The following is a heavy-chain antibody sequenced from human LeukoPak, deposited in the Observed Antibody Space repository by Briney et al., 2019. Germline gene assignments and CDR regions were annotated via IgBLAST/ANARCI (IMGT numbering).Heavy chain of an antibody. CDR2: IYPGDSGT. Sequence: GESLKISCKGSGYTFTNYWIGWVRQMPGKGLEWMGIIYPGDSGTRYSPSFQGQVTISADKSISTAYLQWSSLKASDSAVYYCARRNGDYAVDYWGQGTLVTVSS. D-gene: IGHD4-17*01. J-gene: IGHJ4*02. CDR3: ARRNGDYAVDY. CDR1: GYTFTNYW. V-gene: IGHV5-51*01.